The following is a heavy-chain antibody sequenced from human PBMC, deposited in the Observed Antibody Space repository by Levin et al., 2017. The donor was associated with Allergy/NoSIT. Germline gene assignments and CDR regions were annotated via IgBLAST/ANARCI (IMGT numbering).Heavy chain of an antibody. V-gene: IGHV4-39*01. D-gene: IGHD3-22*01. Sequence: PSETLSLTCTVSGGSISSSSYYWGWIRQPPGKGLEWIGSIFHSGTTYYNPSLKSRVTISVDTSKNQFSLKLSSVTAADTAVYYCARHRYYYESSGVDDAFDIWGQGTMVTVSS. J-gene: IGHJ3*02. CDR1: GGSISSSSYY. CDR3: ARHRYYYESSGVDDAFDI. CDR2: IFHSGTT.